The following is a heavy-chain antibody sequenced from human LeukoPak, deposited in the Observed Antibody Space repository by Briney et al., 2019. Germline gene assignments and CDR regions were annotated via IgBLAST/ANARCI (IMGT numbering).Heavy chain of an antibody. CDR3: ARADRLHGGPYLIGP. D-gene: IGHD2-21*01. J-gene: IGHJ5*02. V-gene: IGHV1-2*02. CDR2: INPNSGGT. Sequence: ASVKVSCKTSGYSFTDYYMHWVRQAPGQGLEWMGWINPNSGGTSSAQKFRGRVTMTRDTSITTVYVEVRWLTSDDTAIYYCARADRLHGGPYLIGPWGLGTLVTVSS. CDR1: GYSFTDYY.